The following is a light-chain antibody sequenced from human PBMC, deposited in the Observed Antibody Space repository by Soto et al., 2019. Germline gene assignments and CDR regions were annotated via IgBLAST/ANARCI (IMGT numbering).Light chain of an antibody. CDR2: GAS. V-gene: IGKV3-20*01. CDR1: QSVSSSY. Sequence: ETVLTQSPGTLSLSPGERATLSCRASQSVSSSYLAWYQQKPGQAPRLLIYGASSRATGIPDRFSGSGSGTDFTLTISRLEPEDFAVYYCQQYDNSLYTFGQGTKLEIK. CDR3: QQYDNSLYT. J-gene: IGKJ2*01.